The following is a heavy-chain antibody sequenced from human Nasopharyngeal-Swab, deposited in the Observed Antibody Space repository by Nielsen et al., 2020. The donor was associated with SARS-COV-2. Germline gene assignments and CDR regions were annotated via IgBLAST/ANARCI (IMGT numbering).Heavy chain of an antibody. D-gene: IGHD6-13*01. CDR2: ISPGNGSST. CDR1: GFTFSSFW. V-gene: IGHV3-74*01. J-gene: IGHJ4*02. CDR3: ARSSSWALEY. Sequence: GESLKISCAASGFTFSSFWMHWVRQAPGKGLMDVSYISPGNGSSTNYADSVKGRFTISRDNAKNTLFLQMNTLRAEDTAVYYCARSSSWALEYWGQGTPVTVSA.